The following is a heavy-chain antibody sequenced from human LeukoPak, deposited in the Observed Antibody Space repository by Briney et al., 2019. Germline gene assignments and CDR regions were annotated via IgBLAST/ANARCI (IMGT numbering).Heavy chain of an antibody. J-gene: IGHJ4*02. CDR1: GGSISSGDYY. V-gene: IGHV4-30-4*08. CDR2: IYYSGST. D-gene: IGHD3-16*01. Sequence: SETLSLTCTVSGGSISSGDYYWSWIRQPPGKGLEWIGYIYYSGSTYYNPSLKSRVTISVDTSKNQFSLKLSSVTAADTAVYYCARVDYSLGGLVXYWGQGTLVT. CDR3: ARVDYSLGGLVXY.